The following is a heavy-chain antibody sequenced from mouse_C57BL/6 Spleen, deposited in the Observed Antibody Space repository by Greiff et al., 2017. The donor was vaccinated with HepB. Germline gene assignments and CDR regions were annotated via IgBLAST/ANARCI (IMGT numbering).Heavy chain of an antibody. CDR2: IWRGGST. CDR3: AKSYYDGPAWFAY. J-gene: IGHJ3*01. Sequence: QVQLQQSGPGLVQPSQSLSITCTVSGFSLTSYGVHWVRQSPGKGLEWLGVIWRGGSTDYNAAFMYRLSITKDNSKSQVFFKMNSLQADDAAIYYCAKSYYDGPAWFAYWGQGTLVTVSA. D-gene: IGHD1-1*01. CDR1: GFSLTSYG. V-gene: IGHV2-5*01.